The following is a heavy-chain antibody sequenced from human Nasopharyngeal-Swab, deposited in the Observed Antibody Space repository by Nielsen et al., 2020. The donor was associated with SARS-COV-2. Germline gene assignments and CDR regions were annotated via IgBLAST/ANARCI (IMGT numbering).Heavy chain of an antibody. Sequence: SETLSLTCTVSGGSISSYYWSWIRQPPGKGLEWIGYIYYSGSTNYNPSLKSRVTISVDTSKNQFSLKLSSVTAAGTAVYYCARDSVYYGDYQPYYGMDVWGQGTTVTVSS. V-gene: IGHV4-59*13. D-gene: IGHD4-17*01. J-gene: IGHJ6*02. CDR2: IYYSGST. CDR1: GGSISSYY. CDR3: ARDSVYYGDYQPYYGMDV.